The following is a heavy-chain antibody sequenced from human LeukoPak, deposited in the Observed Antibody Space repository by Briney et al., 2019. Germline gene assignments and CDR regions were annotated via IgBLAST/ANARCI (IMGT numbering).Heavy chain of an antibody. CDR1: GFTLSNSS. CDR3: ARDKSGWARDY. CDR2: ISSHRSI. D-gene: IGHD6-19*01. V-gene: IGHV3-69-1*01. J-gene: IGHJ4*02. Sequence: PGGSLRLSCVVSGFTLSNSSMSWVRQAPGKGLEWVSSISSHRSIYAESVRGRFTISRDTAKSSLYLQMHSLRAEDSALYYCARDKSGWARDYWGQGTLVTVSA.